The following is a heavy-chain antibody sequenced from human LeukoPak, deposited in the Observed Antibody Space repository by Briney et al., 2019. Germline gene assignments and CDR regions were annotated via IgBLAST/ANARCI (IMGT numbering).Heavy chain of an antibody. Sequence: SETLSLTCTVSGGSISSSSYYWGWIRQPPGKGLEWIGSIYYSGSTYYNPSLKSRVTISVDTSKNQFSLKLSSVIAADTAVYYCARADDYVWGSYRHDFDYWGQGTLVTVSS. V-gene: IGHV4-39*07. D-gene: IGHD3-16*02. CDR3: ARADDYVWGSYRHDFDY. J-gene: IGHJ4*02. CDR1: GGSISSSSYY. CDR2: IYYSGST.